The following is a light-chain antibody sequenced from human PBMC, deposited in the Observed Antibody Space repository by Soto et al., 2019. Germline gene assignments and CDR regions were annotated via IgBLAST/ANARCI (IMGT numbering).Light chain of an antibody. CDR2: GNN. V-gene: IGLV1-40*01. J-gene: IGLJ3*02. CDR1: SSNIGAGYG. CDR3: QSYDSSLSGWV. Sequence: QSMLTQPPSVSGAPGQRVTISCTGSSSNIGAGYGVHWYQQLPGTAPKLLIYGNNNRPSGVPDRFSGSKSGTSASLAITGVQAEDEADYYCQSYDSSLSGWVFGGGTKLTVL.